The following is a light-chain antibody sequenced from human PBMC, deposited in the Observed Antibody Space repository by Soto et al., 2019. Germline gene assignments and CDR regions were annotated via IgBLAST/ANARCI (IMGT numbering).Light chain of an antibody. CDR1: QSLLYSSNNKTY. CDR2: WAS. V-gene: IGKV4-1*01. J-gene: IGKJ2*01. CDR3: QQYYSDFFT. Sequence: DIVMTQSPDSLTVSLGERATINCKSSQSLLYSSNNKTYLAWYKHRPGQSPKMLIFWASARESGVPDRFAGSGSETEFTLTISSLQAEDAAIYYCQQYYSDFFTFGQGTRLEIK.